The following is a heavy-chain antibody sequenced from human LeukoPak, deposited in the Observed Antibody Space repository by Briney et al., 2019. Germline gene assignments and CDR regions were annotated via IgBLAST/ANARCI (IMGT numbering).Heavy chain of an antibody. J-gene: IGHJ5*02. D-gene: IGHD4-17*01. CDR2: ITGSHGRT. CDR1: GFTFSSFA. CDR3: TKDPNGDYVGAFDP. Sequence: PGGSLGLSCEASGFTFSSFAMTWVRQAPGKGLEWVSSITGSHGRTYNTDSVKGRFTISRDNSQNTLYLQMNSLRAEDTAVYYCTKDPNGDYVGAFDPWGQGTLVTVSS. V-gene: IGHV3-23*01.